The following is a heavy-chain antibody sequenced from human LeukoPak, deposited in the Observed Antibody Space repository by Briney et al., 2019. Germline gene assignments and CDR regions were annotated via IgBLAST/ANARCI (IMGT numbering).Heavy chain of an antibody. Sequence: GGSLRLSCPASGFTVSSNYMSWVRQAPGKGLEWVSVIYSGGSTYYADSVKGRFTISRDNSKNTLYLQMNSLRAEDTAVYYCARDMGVYALDYWGQGTLVTVSS. D-gene: IGHD2-8*02. CDR3: ARDMGVYALDY. J-gene: IGHJ4*02. V-gene: IGHV3-53*01. CDR1: GFTVSSNY. CDR2: IYSGGST.